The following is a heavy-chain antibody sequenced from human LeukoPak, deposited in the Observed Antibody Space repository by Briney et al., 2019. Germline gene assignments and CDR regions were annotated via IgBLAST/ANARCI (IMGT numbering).Heavy chain of an antibody. V-gene: IGHV4-30-4*01. Sequence: SETLSLTCTVSGGSISSGDHYWSWIRQPPGKGLEWIGYIYYSGSTYYNPSLKSRVTISVDTSKNQFSLKLSSVTAADTAVYYCARDQRRGYSYGYLDYWGQGTLVTVSS. J-gene: IGHJ4*02. CDR2: IYYSGST. CDR1: GGSISSGDHY. CDR3: ARDQRRGYSYGYLDY. D-gene: IGHD5-18*01.